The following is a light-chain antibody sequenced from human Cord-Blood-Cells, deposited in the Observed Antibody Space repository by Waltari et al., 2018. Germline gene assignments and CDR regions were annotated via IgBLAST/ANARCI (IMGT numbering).Light chain of an antibody. CDR1: QSISSW. J-gene: IGKJ1*01. V-gene: IGKV1-5*01. CDR3: QQYNSYAPT. CDR2: DAS. Sequence: DIQMTQSPSTLSASVGDRISITCRAGQSISSWLAWYQQKPGKAPKLLIYDASRLESGVPSRFSGSGSGTEFTLTISSRQADDFGTYCCQQYNSYAPTFGQGTKVEIK.